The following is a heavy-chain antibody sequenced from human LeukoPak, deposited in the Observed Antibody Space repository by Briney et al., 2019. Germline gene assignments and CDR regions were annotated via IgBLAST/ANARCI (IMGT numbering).Heavy chain of an antibody. Sequence: GGSLRLSCAASGFTFSSYAMHWVRQAPGKGLEWVAVISYDGSNKYYADSVKGRFTISRDNSKNTLYLHMNSLRAEDTAVYYCASAKTMTFDYWGQGTLVTVSS. J-gene: IGHJ4*02. V-gene: IGHV3-30*04. CDR1: GFTFSSYA. CDR3: ASAKTMTFDY. D-gene: IGHD3-22*01. CDR2: ISYDGSNK.